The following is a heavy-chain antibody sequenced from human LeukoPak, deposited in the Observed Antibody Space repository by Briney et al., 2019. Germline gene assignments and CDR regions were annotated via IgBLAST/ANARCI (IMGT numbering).Heavy chain of an antibody. CDR3: ARLTIYASGEDS. CDR2: IYYSGST. V-gene: IGHV4-39*01. D-gene: IGHD2/OR15-2a*01. J-gene: IGHJ4*02. Sequence: PSETLSLTCTVSGVSISSSSYYWGCIRQPPGKGLEWIGSIYYSGSTYYDPSLKSRVTISVDTSKHQFSLKLSSVTAADTAVYYCARLTIYASGEDSWGQGTLVTVSS. CDR1: GVSISSSSYY.